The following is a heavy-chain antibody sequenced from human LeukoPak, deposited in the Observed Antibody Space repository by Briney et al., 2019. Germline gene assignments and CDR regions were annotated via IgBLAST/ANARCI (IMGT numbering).Heavy chain of an antibody. CDR1: GGSISSGGYY. CDR3: ARGDLRYFDY. CDR2: IYYSGST. V-gene: IGHV4-31*03. Sequence: SSQTLSLTCTVSGGSISSGGYYWSWIRQHPGKGLEWIGYIYYSGSTYYNPSLKSRVTISVDTSKNQFSLKLSSVTAADTAVYYCARGDLRYFDYWGQATLVTVSS. J-gene: IGHJ4*02.